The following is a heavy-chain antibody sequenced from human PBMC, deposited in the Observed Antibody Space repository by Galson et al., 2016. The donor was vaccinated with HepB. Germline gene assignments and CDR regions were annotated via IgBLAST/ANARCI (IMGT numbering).Heavy chain of an antibody. CDR2: IYSAGNP. CDR1: GFIVSSNH. Sequence: SLRLSCAASGFIVSSNHMSWVRQAPGKGLEWVSLIYSAGNPYYADSVKGRFTISRDNSKNTLYLQMNSLRAEDTAVYYCASWHGQTFDYWGQGTLVTVSS. CDR3: ASWHGQTFDY. D-gene: IGHD5-24*01. J-gene: IGHJ4*02. V-gene: IGHV3-53*01.